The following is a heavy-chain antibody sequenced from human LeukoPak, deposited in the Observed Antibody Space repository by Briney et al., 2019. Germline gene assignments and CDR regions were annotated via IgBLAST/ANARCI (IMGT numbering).Heavy chain of an antibody. CDR1: GFTFSNYF. J-gene: IGHJ3*02. V-gene: IGHV3-30-3*01. D-gene: IGHD2-21*02. CDR2: IASDGSHT. CDR3: ARERQDTVIHSGAFDI. Sequence: GRSLRLSCAAAGFTFSNYFMHWVRQAPGKGLEWVADIASDGSHTFYVESVKGRFTISRDNSKNTLYLQMNSLGPEDTAVYFCARERQDTVIHSGAFDIWGQGTMVTVSS.